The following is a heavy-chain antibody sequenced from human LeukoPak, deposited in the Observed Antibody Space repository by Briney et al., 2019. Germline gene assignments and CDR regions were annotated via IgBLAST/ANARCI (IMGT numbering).Heavy chain of an antibody. CDR1: GYPFTGYY. J-gene: IGHJ4*02. CDR2: INPNNGGT. D-gene: IGHD3-10*01. V-gene: IGHV1-2*06. Sequence: GASVKVSCKASGYPFTGYYLHWIRQAPGQGLEYMGRINPNNGGTNYAQKFQDRVTMTRDTSISTAYMELTSLRSDDTAVYYCSRDLWVEDWGDLDHWGQGTLVTVSS. CDR3: SRDLWVEDWGDLDH.